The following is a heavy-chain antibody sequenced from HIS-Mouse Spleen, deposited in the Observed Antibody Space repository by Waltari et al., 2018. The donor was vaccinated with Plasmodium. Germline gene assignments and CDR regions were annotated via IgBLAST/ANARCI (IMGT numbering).Heavy chain of an antibody. D-gene: IGHD6-13*01. Sequence: QVQLVESGGGVVQPGRSLRLSCAASGFTFSSYAMHWVRQAPGKGLGWVAVISYDGRNKYYADSVKGRFTISRDNSKNTLYLQMNSLRAEDTAVYYCARDSGQLFDYWGQGTLVTVSS. CDR3: ARDSGQLFDY. CDR2: ISYDGRNK. J-gene: IGHJ4*02. V-gene: IGHV3-30*04. CDR1: GFTFSSYA.